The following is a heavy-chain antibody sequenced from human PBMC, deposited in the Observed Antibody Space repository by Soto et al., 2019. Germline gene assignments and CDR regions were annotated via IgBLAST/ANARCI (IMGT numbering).Heavy chain of an antibody. CDR1: GGTFSSYA. CDR2: IFPIFGTA. CDR3: ARDIVLVPAAMWDYYYYGMDV. Sequence: SVKVSCKASGGTFSSYAISWVRQAPGQGLEWIVGIFPIFGTANYAQKFQGRVTITADESTSTAYMELSSLRSEDTAVYYCARDIVLVPAAMWDYYYYGMDVWGQGTTVTVSS. J-gene: IGHJ6*02. D-gene: IGHD2-2*01. V-gene: IGHV1-69*13.